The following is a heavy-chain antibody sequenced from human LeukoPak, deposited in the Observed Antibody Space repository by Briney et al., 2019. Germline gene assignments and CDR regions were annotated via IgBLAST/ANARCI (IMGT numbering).Heavy chain of an antibody. CDR1: RFTFDDYA. D-gene: IGHD3-10*01. Sequence: GRSLRLSCAAPRFTFDDYAMHWVRQAPGKGLEWVSGITWNSGRIDYADSVKGRFTISRDNVKNSLYLQMNSLRAEDTALYYCARGRPITPYYFDYWGQGTLVTVSS. CDR2: ITWNSGRI. V-gene: IGHV3-9*01. J-gene: IGHJ4*02. CDR3: ARGRPITPYYFDY.